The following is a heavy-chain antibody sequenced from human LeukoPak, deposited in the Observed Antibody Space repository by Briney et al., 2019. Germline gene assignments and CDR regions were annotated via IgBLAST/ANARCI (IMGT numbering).Heavy chain of an antibody. D-gene: IGHD2-21*02. Sequence: GASVKVSCKASGYTFTSYGISWVRQAPGQGLEWMGWISAYHGNTNYAQKLQGRVTMTTDTSTSTAYMELRSLRSDDTAVYYCARDGPAYCGGDCYSDYWGQGTLVTVSS. V-gene: IGHV1-18*01. CDR3: ARDGPAYCGGDCYSDY. J-gene: IGHJ4*02. CDR1: GYTFTSYG. CDR2: ISAYHGNT.